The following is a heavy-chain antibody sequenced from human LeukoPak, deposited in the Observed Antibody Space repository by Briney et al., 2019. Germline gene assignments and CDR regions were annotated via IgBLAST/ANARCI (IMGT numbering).Heavy chain of an antibody. D-gene: IGHD2-21*01. V-gene: IGHV3-30*18. CDR3: VKRGGGATGLDV. CDR1: GFTFNDYG. Sequence: PGGSLRLSCAASGFTFNDYGMHWVRQAPGKGPECVAVISFDGNKQYYRDSVRGRFTISRDDSRNTVYLQMNSLRDEDTAVYYCVKRGGGATGLDVWALGPRSPSR. CDR2: ISFDGNKQ. J-gene: IGHJ6*02.